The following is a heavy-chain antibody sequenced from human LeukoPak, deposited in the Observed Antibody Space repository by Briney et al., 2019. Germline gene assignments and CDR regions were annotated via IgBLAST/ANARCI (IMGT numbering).Heavy chain of an antibody. Sequence: GGSLRLSRAASGFIFSGYWMHWVRQAPGKGLVWVSRIKSDGSSTSYADSVKGRFTISRDNAKNTLYLQMNSLRVEDTAVYYCERDSGYGGNWFGPGGQGPLVTVSS. D-gene: IGHD6-25*01. CDR1: GFIFSGYW. CDR2: IKSDGSST. V-gene: IGHV3-74*01. J-gene: IGHJ5*02. CDR3: ERDSGYGGNWFGP.